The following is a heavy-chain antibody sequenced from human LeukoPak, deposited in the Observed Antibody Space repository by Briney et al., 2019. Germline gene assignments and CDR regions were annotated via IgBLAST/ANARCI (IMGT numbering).Heavy chain of an antibody. CDR1: GGSFSGYY. J-gene: IGHJ4*02. CDR2: INHSGST. D-gene: IGHD6-6*01. Sequence: SETLSLTCAVYGGSFSGYYWSWIRQPPGKGLEWIGEINHSGSTNYNPSLKSRVTISVDTPKTQFSLKLSSVTAADTAVYYCARRAARYTPRGYFDYWGQGTLVTVSS. CDR3: ARRAARYTPRGYFDY. V-gene: IGHV4-34*01.